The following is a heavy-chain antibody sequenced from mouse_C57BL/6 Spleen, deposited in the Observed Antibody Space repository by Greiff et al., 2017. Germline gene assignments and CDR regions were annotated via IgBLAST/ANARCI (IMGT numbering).Heavy chain of an antibody. D-gene: IGHD2-1*01. J-gene: IGHJ1*03. CDR2: INPSNGGT. V-gene: IGHV1-53*01. CDR3: ARSEGYGNYDWYFDV. Sequence: QVQLQQPGTELVKPGASVKLSCKASGYTFTSYWMHWVKQRPGQGLEWIGNINPSNGGTNYNEKFKSKATLTVDKSSSSAYMQLSSLTSEDSAVYYCARSEGYGNYDWYFDVWGTGTTVTVSS. CDR1: GYTFTSYW.